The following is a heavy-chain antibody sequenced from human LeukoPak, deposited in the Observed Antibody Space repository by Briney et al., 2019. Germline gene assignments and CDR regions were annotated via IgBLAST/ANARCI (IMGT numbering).Heavy chain of an antibody. Sequence: ASVKVSCKASGYTFTSYDISWVRQAPGQGLEWMGGIIPIFGTANYAQKFQGRVTITADESTSTAYMELSSLRSEDTAVYYCARASDSPNYYYYGMDVWGQGTTVTVSS. V-gene: IGHV1-69*13. CDR2: IIPIFGTA. CDR3: ARASDSPNYYYYGMDV. J-gene: IGHJ6*02. CDR1: GYTFTSYD. D-gene: IGHD2-21*01.